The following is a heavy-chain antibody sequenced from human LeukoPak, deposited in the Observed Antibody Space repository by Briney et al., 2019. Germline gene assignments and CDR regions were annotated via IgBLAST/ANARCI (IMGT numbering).Heavy chain of an antibody. V-gene: IGHV3-23*01. CDR3: AKAVGRYSYGLPVLRVGNVFDY. J-gene: IGHJ4*02. D-gene: IGHD5-18*01. CDR2: ISGSGGST. CDR1: GFTFDDYG. Sequence: QTGGSLRLSCAASGFTFDDYGMSWVRQAPGKGLEWVSAISGSGGSTYYADSVKGRFTISRDNSKNTLYLQMNSLRAEDTAVYYCAKAVGRYSYGLPVLRVGNVFDYWGQGTLVTVSS.